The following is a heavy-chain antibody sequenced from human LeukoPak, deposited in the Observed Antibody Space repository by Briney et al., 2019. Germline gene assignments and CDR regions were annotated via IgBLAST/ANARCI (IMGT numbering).Heavy chain of an antibody. V-gene: IGHV3-66*02. CDR3: ARATYDSSGLFDY. Sequence: PGRSLRLSCAASGFTVSSNYMSWVRQAPGKGLEWVSVIYSGGSTYYADSVKGQFTISRDNSKNTLYLQMNSLRAEDTAVYYCARATYDSSGLFDYWGQGTLVTVSS. J-gene: IGHJ4*02. D-gene: IGHD3-22*01. CDR1: GFTVSSNY. CDR2: IYSGGST.